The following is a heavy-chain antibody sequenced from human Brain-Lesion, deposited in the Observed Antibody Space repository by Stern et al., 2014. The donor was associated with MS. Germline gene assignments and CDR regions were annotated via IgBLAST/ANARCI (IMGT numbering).Heavy chain of an antibody. V-gene: IGHV1-8*01. CDR1: GYTFSSYD. D-gene: IGHD2-2*01. CDR2: MNPYSGNT. Sequence: QDQLVQSGAEVKKPGASGKVSCKASGYTFSSYDITWVRQASGHGIEWMGWMNPYSGNTGYAQKFKGRVSMTSDPSISTVYMELTSLTSDDTAVYFCARAVRNQLLSEYWGQGTLVTVSS. J-gene: IGHJ4*02. CDR3: ARAVRNQLLSEY.